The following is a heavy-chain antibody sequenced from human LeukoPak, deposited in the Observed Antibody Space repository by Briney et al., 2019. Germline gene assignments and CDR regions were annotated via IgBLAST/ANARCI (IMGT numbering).Heavy chain of an antibody. V-gene: IGHV3-53*04. CDR3: AREGVVGAFDI. CDR2: IYSGDST. Sequence: PGGSLRLSCAVSGFSVDYTYMTWVRQAPGKGLEGVSIIYSGDSTYYADSMKRRFTISRHNSKNTLYLQMNSLRLDDTAVYYCAREGVVGAFDIWGQGTMVTVSS. J-gene: IGHJ3*02. CDR1: GFSVDYTY. D-gene: IGHD2-15*01.